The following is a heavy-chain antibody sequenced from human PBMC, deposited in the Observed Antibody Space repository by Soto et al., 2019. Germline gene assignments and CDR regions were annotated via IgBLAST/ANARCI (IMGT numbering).Heavy chain of an antibody. J-gene: IGHJ4*02. CDR1: GFTFSHYG. CDR2: ISYDGNNK. V-gene: IGHV3-30*03. Sequence: QVQLVESGGGVVQPGRSLRLSCAASGFTFSHYGIHWVRQAPGKGLEWLAVISYDGNNKHYADSVKGRFTVSRDNSKNTRYLQMNSLRAEDTAVYCCARYSGKYQGPIDYWGQGTLVTVSS. D-gene: IGHD1-26*01. CDR3: ARYSGKYQGPIDY.